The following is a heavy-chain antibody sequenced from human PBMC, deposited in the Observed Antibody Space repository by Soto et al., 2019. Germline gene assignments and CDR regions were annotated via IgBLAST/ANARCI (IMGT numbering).Heavy chain of an antibody. D-gene: IGHD6-6*01. V-gene: IGHV4-61*01. CDR3: ARADYSSSSGYYYYYGMDV. CDR2: IYYSGST. Sequence: SETPSLTCTVSGGSVSSGSYYWSWIRQPPGKGLEWIGYIYYSGSTNYNPSLKSRVTISVDTSKNQFSLKLSSVTAADTAVYYCARADYSSSSGYYYYYGMDVWGEGTTVTVSS. CDR1: GGSVSSGSYY. J-gene: IGHJ6*04.